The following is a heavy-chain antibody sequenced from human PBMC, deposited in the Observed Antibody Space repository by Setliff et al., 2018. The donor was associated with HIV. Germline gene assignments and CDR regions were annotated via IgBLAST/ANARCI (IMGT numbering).Heavy chain of an antibody. CDR3: ARAPFRGGSFGWFDP. D-gene: IGHD2-15*01. CDR1: GGSISRGDYC. V-gene: IGHV4-61*08. CDR2: IYFTGSS. J-gene: IGHJ5*02. Sequence: PSETLSLTCTVSGGSISRGDYCWSWIRHYPGKGLEWIGSIYFTGSSDNNSSLKSRVTLSVDTSKHQFSLKLSSVTAADTAVYYCARAPFRGGSFGWFDPWGQGTLVTSPQ.